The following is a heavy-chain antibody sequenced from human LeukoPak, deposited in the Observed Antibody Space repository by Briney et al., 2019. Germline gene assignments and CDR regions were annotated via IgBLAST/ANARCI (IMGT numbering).Heavy chain of an antibody. D-gene: IGHD5-18*01. CDR2: AYYRSKWYN. CDR1: GDSLSSNSAA. CDR3: AGYSYGVRPS. J-gene: IGHJ5*02. Sequence: SQTLSLTCVISGDSLSSNSAAWNWIRQSPSRGLEWLGRAYYRSKWYNDYAVSVKSRITINPDTSKNQFSLHLNSVTPEDTAVYYCAGYSYGVRPSWGQGTLVTVSS. V-gene: IGHV6-1*01.